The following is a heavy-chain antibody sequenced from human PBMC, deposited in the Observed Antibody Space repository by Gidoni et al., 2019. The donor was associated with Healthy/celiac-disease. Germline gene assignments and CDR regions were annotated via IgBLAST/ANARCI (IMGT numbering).Heavy chain of an antibody. J-gene: IGHJ4*02. Sequence: QVQLQPWGAGLLKPSETLSLTCAVYGGSFSGYYWSWIRQPPGKGLEWIGEINHSGSTNYNPSLKSRVTISVDTSKNQFSLKLSSVTAADTAVYYCARGLETPYGDLGYWGQGTLVTVSS. CDR2: INHSGST. V-gene: IGHV4-34*01. CDR1: GGSFSGYY. D-gene: IGHD4-17*01. CDR3: ARGLETPYGDLGY.